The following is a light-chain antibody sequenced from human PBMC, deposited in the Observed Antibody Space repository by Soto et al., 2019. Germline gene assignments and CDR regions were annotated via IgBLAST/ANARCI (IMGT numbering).Light chain of an antibody. CDR2: DAS. CDR3: QQYNTYSQT. CDR1: QSISSW. V-gene: IGKV1-5*01. J-gene: IGKJ1*01. Sequence: DIQMTKSPSTLSASVGDRFIIPCRASQSISSWLALYQQKPGKAPKLLIYDASSLQSGVPSRFSGSGSGTEFTLTISILHPDDFVAYYCQQYNTYSQTFGQGTKVDIK.